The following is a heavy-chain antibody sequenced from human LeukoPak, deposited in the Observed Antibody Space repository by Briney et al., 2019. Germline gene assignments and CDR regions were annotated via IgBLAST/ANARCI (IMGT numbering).Heavy chain of an antibody. V-gene: IGHV4-59*01. CDR1: GGSITVYF. CDR2: ISYSGST. D-gene: IGHD6-19*01. J-gene: IGHJ4*02. Sequence: SETLSLACSVSGGSITVYFWTWIRQPPGKGLEWIGYISYSGSTNNNPSLKSRVTTSLDTSKNQFSLKLTSVTTADSAMYYCAGSSGWSGVLDYWGQGTLVTVSS. CDR3: AGSSGWSGVLDY.